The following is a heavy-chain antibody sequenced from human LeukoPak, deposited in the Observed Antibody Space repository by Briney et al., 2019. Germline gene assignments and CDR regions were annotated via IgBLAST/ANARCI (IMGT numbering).Heavy chain of an antibody. CDR1: GGSISSYY. CDR2: IYYSGST. D-gene: IGHD6-19*01. J-gene: IGHJ4*02. V-gene: IGHV4-59*01. CDR3: ARSTRGTVAGPDY. Sequence: SETLSLTRTVSGGSISSYYWSWIRQPPGKGLEWIGYIYYSGSTNYNPSLKSRVTISVDTSKNQFSLKLSSVTAADTAVYYCARSTRGTVAGPDYWGQGTLVTVSS.